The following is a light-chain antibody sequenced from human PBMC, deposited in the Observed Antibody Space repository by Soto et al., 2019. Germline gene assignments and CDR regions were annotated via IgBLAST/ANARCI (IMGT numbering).Light chain of an antibody. CDR3: SSYTSSSPRVV. J-gene: IGLJ2*01. CDR2: DVS. V-gene: IGLV2-14*01. Sequence: QSVLTQPASVSGSPGQSITISCTGTSSDVGDYNYVSWYQQHPGKAPKLMIYDVSNRPSGVSNRFSGSKSGNTASLTISGLQAEDEADYYCSSYTSSSPRVVFGGGTKLTVL. CDR1: SSDVGDYNY.